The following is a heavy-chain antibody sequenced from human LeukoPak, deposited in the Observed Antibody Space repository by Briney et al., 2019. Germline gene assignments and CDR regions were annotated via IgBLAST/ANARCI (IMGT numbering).Heavy chain of an antibody. CDR3: AREYSSSWYPNWYFDF. D-gene: IGHD6-13*01. J-gene: IGHJ2*01. V-gene: IGHV4-4*07. CDR2: IYTSGST. Sequence: SETLSLTCTVSGGSISSYYWSWIRQPAGKGLEWIGRIYTSGSTNYNPSLKSRVTMSVDTSKNQFSLKLSSVTAADTAVYYCAREYSSSWYPNWYFDFWGRGTLVTVSS. CDR1: GGSISSYY.